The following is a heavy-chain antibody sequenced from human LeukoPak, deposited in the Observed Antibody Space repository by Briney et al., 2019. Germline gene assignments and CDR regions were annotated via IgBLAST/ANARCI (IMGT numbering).Heavy chain of an antibody. V-gene: IGHV4-30-2*01. CDR2: IYHSWST. Sequence: SETLSLTCAVSGGSIRSGGYSWSWIRQPPGRGLEWIGYIYHSWSTYYNPSLKSRVTIAVDRSKNQFSLKLSSVTAADTAVYYCARGRVPAAIHGMDVWGKGTTVTVSS. CDR1: GGSIRSGGYS. J-gene: IGHJ6*04. D-gene: IGHD2-2*01. CDR3: ARGRVPAAIHGMDV.